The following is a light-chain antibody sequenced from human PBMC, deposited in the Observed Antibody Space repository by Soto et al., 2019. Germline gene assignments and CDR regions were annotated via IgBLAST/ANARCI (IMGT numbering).Light chain of an antibody. Sequence: DIHLTQSPSTLSASVGDRVTITCRPSQSISSWLAWYQQKPGKAPKLLIYKASTLESGVPSRFSGSGSGTEFTLTISSLQPDDFATYYCQHWVDYMWTFGQGTKVEIK. CDR1: QSISSW. CDR3: QHWVDYMWT. CDR2: KAS. V-gene: IGKV1-5*03. J-gene: IGKJ1*01.